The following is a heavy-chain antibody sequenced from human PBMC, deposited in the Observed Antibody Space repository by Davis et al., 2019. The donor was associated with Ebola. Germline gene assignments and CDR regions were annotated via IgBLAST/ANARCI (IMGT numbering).Heavy chain of an antibody. CDR1: GFTFSGSA. V-gene: IGHV3-73*01. Sequence: PGGSLRLSCAASGFTFSGSAIHWVRQASGKGLEWVGRIRSKPNNYATAYAASVRGRFTISRDDSKNTAYLQMNSLQTEDTAVYYCTTLPSGSYYLFDYWGQGTLVPVSS. J-gene: IGHJ4*02. CDR2: IRSKPNNYAT. D-gene: IGHD1-26*01. CDR3: TTLPSGSYYLFDY.